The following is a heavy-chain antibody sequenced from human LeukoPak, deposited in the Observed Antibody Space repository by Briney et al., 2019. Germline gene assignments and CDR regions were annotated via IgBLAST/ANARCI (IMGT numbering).Heavy chain of an antibody. D-gene: IGHD6-13*01. CDR2: ISYDGSNK. J-gene: IGHJ4*02. Sequence: GGSLRLSCAASGFTFSSYAMHWVRQAPGKGLEWVAVISYDGSNKYYADSVKGRFTISRDNSKNTLYLQMNSLRAEDTAVYYCARERGYSSSWPVDYWGQGTLVTVSS. CDR1: GFTFSSYA. CDR3: ARERGYSSSWPVDY. V-gene: IGHV3-30*04.